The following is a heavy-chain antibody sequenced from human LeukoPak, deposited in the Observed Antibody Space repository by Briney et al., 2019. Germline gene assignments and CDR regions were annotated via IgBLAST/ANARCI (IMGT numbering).Heavy chain of an antibody. CDR1: GGSFSGYY. D-gene: IGHD6-13*01. Sequence: SETLSLTCAVYGGSFSGYYWSWIRQLPGKGLEWIGYIYYSGSTDYNPSLKSRVTISVDTSKNQFSLKLSSVTAADTAVYYCARDRQQLSGSYYYYYSDVWSRGTTVTISS. V-gene: IGHV4-59*01. CDR3: ARDRQQLSGSYYYYYSDV. CDR2: IYYSGST. J-gene: IGHJ6*03.